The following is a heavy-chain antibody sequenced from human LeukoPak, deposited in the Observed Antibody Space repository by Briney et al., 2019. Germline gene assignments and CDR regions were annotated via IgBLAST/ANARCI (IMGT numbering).Heavy chain of an antibody. CDR3: TTDRRIAAAGSFDY. CDR1: GFTFSNAW. J-gene: IGHJ4*02. V-gene: IGHV3-15*01. Sequence: PGGSLRLSCAASGFTFSNAWMSWVRQAPGKGLEWVGRIKSKTDGGTTDYAAPVKGRFTISRDDSKNTLYLQMNSLKTEDTAVYYCTTDRRIAAAGSFDYWGQGTLVTVSS. CDR2: IKSKTDGGTT. D-gene: IGHD6-13*01.